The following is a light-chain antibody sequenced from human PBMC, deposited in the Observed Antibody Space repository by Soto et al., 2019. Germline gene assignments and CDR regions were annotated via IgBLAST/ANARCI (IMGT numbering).Light chain of an antibody. CDR1: SSDVGGYNY. V-gene: IGLV2-8*01. J-gene: IGLJ3*02. Sequence: QSVLTQPPSASGSPGQSVTISCTGTSSDVGGYNYVSWYQQHPGKVPQLMIYEVTKRPSGVPDRFSGSKSGNTASLTVSGLQAEDEAYYYCSSYAGSNILVFGGGTKLTVL. CDR3: SSYAGSNILV. CDR2: EVT.